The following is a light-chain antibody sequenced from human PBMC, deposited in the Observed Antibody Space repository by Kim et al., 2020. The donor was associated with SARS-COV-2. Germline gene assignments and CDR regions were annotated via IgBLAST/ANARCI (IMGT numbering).Light chain of an antibody. V-gene: IGLV3-19*01. CDR2: GKN. CDR1: SLRSYY. Sequence: SSELTQDPAVSVALGQTVRITCQGDSLRSYYASWYQQKPGQAPVLVIYGKNNLPSGIPGRFSGSSSGNTASLTITGAQAEDEADYYCNSRDSSGNHYVFGTGTKVTVL. J-gene: IGLJ1*01. CDR3: NSRDSSGNHYV.